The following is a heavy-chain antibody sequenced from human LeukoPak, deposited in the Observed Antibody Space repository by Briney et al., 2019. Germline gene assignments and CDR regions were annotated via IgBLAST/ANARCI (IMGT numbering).Heavy chain of an antibody. D-gene: IGHD5-12*01. J-gene: IGHJ4*02. Sequence: GGSLRLSCAASGFTLRSYDMSWVRQAPGKGLEWVAASGSGVNSYYADSVRGRFTISRDNSQNTLYLQMDSLRAEDTALYYCAEEYSGYDLDYWGQGTLVTVSS. V-gene: IGHV3-23*01. CDR1: GFTLRSYD. CDR3: AEEYSGYDLDY. CDR2: SGSGVNS.